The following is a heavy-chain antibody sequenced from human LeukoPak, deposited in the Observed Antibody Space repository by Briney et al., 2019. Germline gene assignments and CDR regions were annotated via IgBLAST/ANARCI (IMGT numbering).Heavy chain of an antibody. J-gene: IGHJ4*02. CDR1: GFTFSNYA. CDR3: AKVLSLRYSYWVLYADY. CDR2: ISGTGSST. V-gene: IGHV3-23*01. D-gene: IGHD3-9*01. Sequence: QPGGSLRLSCAASGFTFSNYAMTWARQAPGKGLEWVSAISGTGSSTYYADSVKGRFTTSRDNSKNTLFLQMNSLTAEDTAVYYCAKVLSLRYSYWVLYADYWGQGTLVTVSS.